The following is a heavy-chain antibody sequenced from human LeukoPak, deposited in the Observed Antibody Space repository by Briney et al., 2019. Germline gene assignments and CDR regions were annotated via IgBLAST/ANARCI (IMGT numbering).Heavy chain of an antibody. D-gene: IGHD6-25*01. J-gene: IGHJ4*02. Sequence: PGGSLRLSCAASGFTFSSYAMNWVRQAPGKGLEWVSGINGSGSSTYYADSVKGRFTISRDNAKNSLYLQMNSLRAEDTAVYYCARVAAAGKLFDYWGQGALVTVSS. CDR3: ARVAAAGKLFDY. V-gene: IGHV3-23*01. CDR1: GFTFSSYA. CDR2: INGSGSST.